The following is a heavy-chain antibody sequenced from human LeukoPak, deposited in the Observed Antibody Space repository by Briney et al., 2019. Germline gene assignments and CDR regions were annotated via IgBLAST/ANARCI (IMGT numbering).Heavy chain of an antibody. V-gene: IGHV6-1*01. J-gene: IGHJ4*02. D-gene: IGHD5-12*01. CDR3: AKARPQMVIVAKDVGAFDY. Sequence: SQTLSLTCAITGDSVSSNSGVWNWIRQSPSRGLEWLERSYYRSKWYNDYAGSVKSRITINPDTTKNQFTLQLNSVTPEDTAVYYCAKARPQMVIVAKDVGAFDYWGQGTLVTVSS. CDR1: GDSVSSNSGV. CDR2: SYYRSKWYN.